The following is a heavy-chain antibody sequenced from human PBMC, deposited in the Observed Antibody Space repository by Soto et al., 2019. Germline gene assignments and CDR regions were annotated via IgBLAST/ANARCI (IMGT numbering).Heavy chain of an antibody. CDR3: ARDGKRGYSYGYPGGNWFDP. D-gene: IGHD5-18*01. CDR1: GFTFSSYS. J-gene: IGHJ5*02. CDR2: ISSSSSTI. V-gene: IGHV3-48*02. Sequence: GGSLRLSCAASGFTFSSYSMNWVRQAPGKGLEWVSYISSSSSTIYYADSVKGRFTISRDNAKNSLYLKMNSLRDEDTAVYYCARDGKRGYSYGYPGGNWFDPWGQGT.